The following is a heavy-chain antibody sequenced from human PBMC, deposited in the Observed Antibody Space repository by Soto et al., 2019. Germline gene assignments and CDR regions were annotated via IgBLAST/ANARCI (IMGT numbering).Heavy chain of an antibody. CDR1: GGSFSGYY. Sequence: SQTLSLPCAVYGGSFSGYYCSWIRQPPGKGLEWIGEINHSGSTNYNPSLKSRVTISVDTSKNQFSLKLSSVTAADTAVYYCALGRGSSWYPRGGYMDVWGKGTTVTVSS. D-gene: IGHD6-13*01. V-gene: IGHV4-34*01. J-gene: IGHJ6*03. CDR2: INHSGST. CDR3: ALGRGSSWYPRGGYMDV.